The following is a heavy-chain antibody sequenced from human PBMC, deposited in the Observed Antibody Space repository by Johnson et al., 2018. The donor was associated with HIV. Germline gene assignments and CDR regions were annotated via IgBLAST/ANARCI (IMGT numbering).Heavy chain of an antibody. CDR3: ARERIGYSSSGDAFDI. CDR1: GFTFSSYW. V-gene: IGHV3-74*01. Sequence: VQVVESGGGLVQPGGSLRLSCAASGFTFSSYWMHWVRQAPGKGLVWVSRINSDGSSTSYADSVMGRFTISRDNAQNTLYLQMNSLRAEDTAVYYCARERIGYSSSGDAFDIWGQGTVVTVSS. J-gene: IGHJ3*02. CDR2: INSDGSST. D-gene: IGHD6-13*01.